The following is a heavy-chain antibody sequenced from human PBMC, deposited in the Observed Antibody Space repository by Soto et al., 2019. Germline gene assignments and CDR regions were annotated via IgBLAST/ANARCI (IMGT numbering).Heavy chain of an antibody. Sequence: ASVKVSCKASGYTFTNYHIHWVRQAPEDGLEWMGRINPSGGTTIYAQKFHGRVTMTRDTSTSTVYMELSSLRSEDTAVFYCAREVLIDLNYFDYWGQGALVTVSS. CDR2: INPSGGTT. D-gene: IGHD2-21*01. J-gene: IGHJ4*02. CDR3: AREVLIDLNYFDY. CDR1: GYTFTNYH. V-gene: IGHV1-46*01.